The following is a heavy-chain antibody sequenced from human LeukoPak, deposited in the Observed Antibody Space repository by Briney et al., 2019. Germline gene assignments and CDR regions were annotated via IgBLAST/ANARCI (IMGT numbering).Heavy chain of an antibody. CDR2: IYYSGST. CDR3: ARDSGYSYGHFDY. CDR1: GGSISSSSYY. D-gene: IGHD5-18*01. J-gene: IGHJ4*02. V-gene: IGHV4-39*07. Sequence: SETLSLTCTVSGGSISSSSYYWGWIRQPPGKGLEWIRSIYYSGSTYYNPSLKSRATVSVDTSKNQFSLKLSSVTAADTAVYYCARDSGYSYGHFDYWGQGTLVTVSS.